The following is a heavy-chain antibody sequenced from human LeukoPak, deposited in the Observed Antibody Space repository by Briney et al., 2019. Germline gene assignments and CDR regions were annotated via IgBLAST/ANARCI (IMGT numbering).Heavy chain of an antibody. CDR2: FNNHGADT. CDR1: RYSYTRSF. CDR3: ASQWRSASVPY. J-gene: IGHJ4*02. Sequence: GSVKVSCTASRYSYTRSFMHWVRQAPGQELECLGWFNNHGADTNYATRFEDRVTKTRYTHISTLSFDLTEVTSVETAVNFYASQWRSASVPYWGGGTLVSVSS. V-gene: IGHV1-2*02. D-gene: IGHD6-19*01.